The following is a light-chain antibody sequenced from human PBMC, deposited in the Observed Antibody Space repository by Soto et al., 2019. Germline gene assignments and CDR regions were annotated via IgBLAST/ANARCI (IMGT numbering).Light chain of an antibody. CDR3: QQYNTYRWT. Sequence: DIQMTQSPSTLSASVGDRVTITCRASQSISSWLAWYQQKPGKAPKLLIYKASGLESGVPSRFSGSGSGTEFPLTISSLQPDDFETYYCQQYNTYRWTFGQGTKVEI. J-gene: IGKJ1*01. CDR1: QSISSW. V-gene: IGKV1-5*03. CDR2: KAS.